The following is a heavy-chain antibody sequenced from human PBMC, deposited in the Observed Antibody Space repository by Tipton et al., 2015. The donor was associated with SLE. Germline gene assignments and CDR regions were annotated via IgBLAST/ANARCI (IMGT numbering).Heavy chain of an antibody. Sequence: TLSLTCTVSGGSISSYYWSWIRQPPGKGLEWIGSIYYSGSTYYNPSLKSRVTISVDTSKNQFSLKLSSVTAADTAVYYCASGYSSGWDGGPGAFDIWGQGTMVTVSS. D-gene: IGHD6-19*01. CDR3: ASGYSSGWDGGPGAFDI. J-gene: IGHJ3*02. V-gene: IGHV4-39*07. CDR2: IYYSGST. CDR1: GGSISSYY.